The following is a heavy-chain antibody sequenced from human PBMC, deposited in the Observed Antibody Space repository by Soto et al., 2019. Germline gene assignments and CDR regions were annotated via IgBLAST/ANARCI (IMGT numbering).Heavy chain of an antibody. CDR3: AIQASYYDSRGYFDY. V-gene: IGHV3-74*01. D-gene: IGHD3-22*01. CDR2: INSDGSST. CDR1: GFTFSSYW. Sequence: PGGSLRLSCAASGFTFSSYWMHWVRQAPGKGLVWVSHINSDGSSTTYADSVKGRFTISRDNAKNTLYLQMNSLRAEDTAVYYCAIQASYYDSRGYFDYSGQGTLVTVSS. J-gene: IGHJ4*02.